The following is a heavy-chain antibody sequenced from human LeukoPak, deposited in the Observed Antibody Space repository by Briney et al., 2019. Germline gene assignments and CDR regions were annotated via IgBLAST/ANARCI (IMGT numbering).Heavy chain of an antibody. D-gene: IGHD6-13*01. CDR2: IYHSGST. CDR3: ARAYSSSWYFNWFDP. CDR1: GGSISSSSYY. V-gene: IGHV4-39*07. Sequence: SETLSLTCTVSGGSISSSSYYWGWIRQPPGKGLEWIGTIYHSGSTYYNASLESRVTISVDTSKNQFSLKLSSVTAADTAVYYCARAYSSSWYFNWFDPWGQGTLVTVSS. J-gene: IGHJ5*02.